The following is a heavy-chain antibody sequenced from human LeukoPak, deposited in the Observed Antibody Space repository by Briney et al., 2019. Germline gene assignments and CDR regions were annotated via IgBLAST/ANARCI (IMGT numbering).Heavy chain of an antibody. D-gene: IGHD5-18*01. CDR2: IIPIFGTA. V-gene: IGHV1-69*13. CDR1: GGTFSSYA. Sequence: SVKVSCKASGGTFSSYAISWVRQAPGQGLEWMGGIIPIFGTANYAQKFQGRVTITADESTSTAYMELSSLRSEDTAVYYCASQDSPRGYSYGYVDYWGRGTLVTVSS. CDR3: ASQDSPRGYSYGYVDY. J-gene: IGHJ4*02.